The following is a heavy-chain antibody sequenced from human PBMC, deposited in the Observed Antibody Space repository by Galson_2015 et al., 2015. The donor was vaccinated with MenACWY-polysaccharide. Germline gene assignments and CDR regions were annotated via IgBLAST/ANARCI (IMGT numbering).Heavy chain of an antibody. V-gene: IGHV3-7*01. CDR1: GFTLSSYW. J-gene: IGHJ3*02. Sequence: SLRLSCAASGFTLSSYWMSWVRQAPGKGLEWVANIKQDGSEKYYVDSVKGRFTISRDNAKNSLYLQMNSLRAEDTAVYYCARDRRGSDAFDIWGQGTMVTVSP. CDR2: IKQDGSEK. CDR3: ARDRRGSDAFDI. D-gene: IGHD3-10*01.